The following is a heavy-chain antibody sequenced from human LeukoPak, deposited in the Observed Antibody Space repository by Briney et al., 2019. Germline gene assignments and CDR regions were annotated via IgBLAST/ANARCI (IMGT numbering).Heavy chain of an antibody. Sequence: GGSLRLSCAASRFTFSSYWMSWVRQAPGKGLERVANIKQDGTEKYYVDSVKGRFTISRDNAKNSLYLQMNSLRAEDTAVYYCARDYYDSSGYYYFDYWGQGTLVTVSS. CDR3: ARDYYDSSGYYYFDY. J-gene: IGHJ4*02. V-gene: IGHV3-7*01. CDR2: IKQDGTEK. CDR1: RFTFSSYW. D-gene: IGHD3-22*01.